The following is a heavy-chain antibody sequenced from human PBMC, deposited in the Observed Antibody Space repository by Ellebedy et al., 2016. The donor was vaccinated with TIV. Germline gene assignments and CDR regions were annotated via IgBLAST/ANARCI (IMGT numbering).Heavy chain of an antibody. CDR3: ASSINDCSGGSCYYYYYGMDV. V-gene: IGHV1-69*13. CDR1: GGTFSSYA. Sequence: SVKVSCXASGGTFSSYAISWVRQAPGQGLEWMGGIIPIFGTANYAQKFQGRVTITADESTSTAYMELSSLRSEDTAVYYCASSINDCSGGSCYYYYYGMDVWGQGTTVTVSS. D-gene: IGHD2-15*01. CDR2: IIPIFGTA. J-gene: IGHJ6*02.